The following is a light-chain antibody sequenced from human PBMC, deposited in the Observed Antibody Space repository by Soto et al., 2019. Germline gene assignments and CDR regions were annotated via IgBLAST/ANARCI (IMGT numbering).Light chain of an antibody. CDR3: QQYDNWPLT. V-gene: IGKV3-15*01. Sequence: EIVMTQSPVTLSVSPGERATLSCRASQSVSTKIAWYQQKPGQAPRLFISGASTRATGIPARFSGSGSGTDFTLTISSLQPEDFAVYYCQQYDNWPLTFGGGTKVDIK. CDR1: QSVSTK. J-gene: IGKJ4*01. CDR2: GAS.